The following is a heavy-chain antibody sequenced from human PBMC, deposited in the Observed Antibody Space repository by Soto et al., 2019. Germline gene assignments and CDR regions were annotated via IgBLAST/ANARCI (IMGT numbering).Heavy chain of an antibody. CDR1: GGSFSGYY. Sequence: KPSETLSLTCAVYGGSFSGYYWSWIRQPPGKGLEWIGEINHSGSTNYNPSLKSRVTISVDTSKNQFSLKLSSVTAADTAVYYCASKNYGDYYYYGRDVWGQGTTGIVSA. V-gene: IGHV4-34*01. CDR2: INHSGST. CDR3: ASKNYGDYYYYGRDV. D-gene: IGHD4-17*01. J-gene: IGHJ6*01.